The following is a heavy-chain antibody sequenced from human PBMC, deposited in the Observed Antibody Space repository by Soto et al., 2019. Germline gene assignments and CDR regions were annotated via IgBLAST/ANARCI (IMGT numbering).Heavy chain of an antibody. Sequence: GGSLRLSCAASGFTFSTYAMSWVRQAPGKGLEWVSAISGSGGSTYYADSVKGRFTISRDNSKNTLYLQMNSLRAEDTAVYYCAKVEYSGSSSRGWLDYWGQGTLVTVSS. CDR2: ISGSGGST. V-gene: IGHV3-23*01. J-gene: IGHJ4*02. CDR3: AKVEYSGSSSRGWLDY. D-gene: IGHD6-6*01. CDR1: GFTFSTYA.